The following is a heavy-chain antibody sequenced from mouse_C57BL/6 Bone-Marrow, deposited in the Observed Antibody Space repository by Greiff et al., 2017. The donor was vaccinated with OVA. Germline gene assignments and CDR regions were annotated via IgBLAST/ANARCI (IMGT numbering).Heavy chain of an antibody. J-gene: IGHJ4*01. CDR2: INPSNGGT. CDR1: GYTFTSYW. CDR3: ARKGGIPLCYDAMDY. Sequence: QVQLQQSGTELVKPGASVKLSCKASGYTFTSYWMHWVKQRPGQGLEWIGNINPSNGGTNYNEKFKSKATLTVDKSSSTAYMQLSSLTSEDSAVYYCARKGGIPLCYDAMDYWGQGTSVTVSS. V-gene: IGHV1-53*01.